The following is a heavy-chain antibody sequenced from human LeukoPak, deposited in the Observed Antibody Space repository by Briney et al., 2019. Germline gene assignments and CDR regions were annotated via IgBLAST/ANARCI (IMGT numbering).Heavy chain of an antibody. J-gene: IGHJ4*02. CDR1: GGSFSGYY. CDR3: ARRRGYSYGFGY. CDR2: INHSGST. D-gene: IGHD5-18*01. Sequence: SETLSLTCAVYGGSFSGYYWSWIRQPPGKGLEWIGEINHSGSTNYNPSLKSRVTISADTSKNQFSLKLSSVTAADTAVYHCARRRGYSYGFGYWGQGTLVTVSS. V-gene: IGHV4-34*01.